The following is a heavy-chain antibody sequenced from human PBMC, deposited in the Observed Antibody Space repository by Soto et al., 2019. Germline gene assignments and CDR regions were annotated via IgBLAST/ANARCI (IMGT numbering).Heavy chain of an antibody. Sequence: QEQLVQSGAEVKKPGSSVKVSCKASGGNLSNYAINWVRQAPGQGLEWMGGIIPISSTTNYAQKCQGRDTVTADESTNTCYMELSTPRSEGTARYFCARDGGGDIVEVPSHLTEEFQHCGQGTVVTVSS. V-gene: IGHV1-69*01. CDR3: ARDGGGDIVEVPSHLTEEFQH. D-gene: IGHD2-2*01. CDR1: GGNLSNYA. CDR2: IIPISSTT. J-gene: IGHJ1*01.